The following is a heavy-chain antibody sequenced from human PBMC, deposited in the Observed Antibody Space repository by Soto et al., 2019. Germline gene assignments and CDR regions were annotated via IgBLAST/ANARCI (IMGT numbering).Heavy chain of an antibody. CDR2: IRSKAYGGTT. J-gene: IGHJ4*02. D-gene: IGHD2-2*01. Sequence: GGSLRLSCTASGFTFGDYAMSWFRQAPGKGLEWVGFIRSKAYGGTTEYAASVKGRFTISRDDSKSIAYLQMNSLKTEDTAVYYCTRELGYCSSTSCYAHPIDYWGQGTLVTVSS. V-gene: IGHV3-49*03. CDR3: TRELGYCSSTSCYAHPIDY. CDR1: GFTFGDYA.